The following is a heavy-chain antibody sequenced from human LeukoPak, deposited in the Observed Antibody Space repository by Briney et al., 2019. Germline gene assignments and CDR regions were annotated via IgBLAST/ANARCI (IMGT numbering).Heavy chain of an antibody. J-gene: IGHJ4*02. D-gene: IGHD3-9*01. V-gene: IGHV4-39*01. CDR3: ARAYDVLTGYSI. Sequence: SETLSLTCTVSGGSISSSSYYWGRIRQPPGKGLEWIGSIYYSGSTYYNPSLKSRIPISVDTSKNQIPLKVSSVTAADTAVYYCARAYDVLTGYSIWGQGTLVTVSS. CDR2: IYYSGST. CDR1: GGSISSSSYY.